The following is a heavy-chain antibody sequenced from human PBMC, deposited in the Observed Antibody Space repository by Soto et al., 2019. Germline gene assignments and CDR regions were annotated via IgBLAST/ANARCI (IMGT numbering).Heavy chain of an antibody. J-gene: IGHJ3*02. CDR1: GFTFSSYA. CDR3: AKDLVERITMVRGVLDAFDI. V-gene: IGHV3-23*01. D-gene: IGHD3-10*01. Sequence: GGSLRLSCAASGFTFSSYAMSWVRQAPGKGLEWVSAISGSGGSTYYADSVKGRFTISRDNSKNTLYLQMNSLRAEDTAVYYCAKDLVERITMVRGVLDAFDIWGQGTMVTVSS. CDR2: ISGSGGST.